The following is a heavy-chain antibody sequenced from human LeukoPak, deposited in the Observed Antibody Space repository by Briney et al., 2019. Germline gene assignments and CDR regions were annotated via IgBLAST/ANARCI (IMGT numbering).Heavy chain of an antibody. V-gene: IGHV4-59*01. CDR2: IYYSGST. CDR3: ASLGESSDYYWHFQH. Sequence: SETLSLTCTVSGGSISSYYWSWIRQPPGKGLEWIGYIYYSGSTNYNPSLKSRVTISVDTSKNQFSLKLSSVTAADTAVYYCASLGESSDYYWHFQHWGQGTLITVSS. CDR1: GGSISSYY. J-gene: IGHJ1*01. D-gene: IGHD3-22*01.